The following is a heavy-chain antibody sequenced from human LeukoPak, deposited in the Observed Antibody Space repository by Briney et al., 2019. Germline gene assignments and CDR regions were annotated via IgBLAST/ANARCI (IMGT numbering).Heavy chain of an antibody. D-gene: IGHD2-2*02. J-gene: IGHJ3*02. CDR2: VIPIFGTA. CDR1: GGTFSSYA. CDR3: ARHNDVPAAIFGAFDI. V-gene: IGHV1-69*06. Sequence: VSVSCKASGGTFSSYAISWVRPAPGRGLEWMGGVIPIFGTANYAQKFQGRVTITADKSTSTAYMELSSLRSEDTAVYYCARHNDVPAAIFGAFDIWGQGTMVTVSS.